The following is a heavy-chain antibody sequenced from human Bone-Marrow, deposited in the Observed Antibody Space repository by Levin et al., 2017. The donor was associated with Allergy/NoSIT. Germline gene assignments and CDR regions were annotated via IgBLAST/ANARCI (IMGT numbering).Heavy chain of an antibody. CDR2: IDSRGNTI. CDR3: ARGPHNGCLDY. D-gene: IGHD5-24*01. J-gene: IGHJ4*02. CDR1: GLTFSDYY. Sequence: NAGGSLRLSCAASGLTFSDYYMSWIRQAPGKGLEWVSYIDSRGNTIYYGDSVKGRFTITRDNAENSLYLQVNSLRAEDTAVYFCARGPHNGCLDYWGQGTPVTVSS. V-gene: IGHV3-11*01.